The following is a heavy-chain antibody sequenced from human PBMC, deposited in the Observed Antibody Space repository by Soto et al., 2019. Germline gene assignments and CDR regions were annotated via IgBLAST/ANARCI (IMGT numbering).Heavy chain of an antibody. CDR3: AKHLVFLGYSYGWLDY. D-gene: IGHD5-18*01. CDR2: ISGSGGST. J-gene: IGHJ4*02. V-gene: IGHV3-23*01. CDR1: GFTFSSYA. Sequence: GGSLRLSCAASGFTFSSYAMSWVRQAPGKGLEWVSAISGSGGSTYYADSVKGRFTISRDNSKNTLYLQMNSLRAEDTAVYYCAKHLVFLGYSYGWLDYWGQGTLVTVSS.